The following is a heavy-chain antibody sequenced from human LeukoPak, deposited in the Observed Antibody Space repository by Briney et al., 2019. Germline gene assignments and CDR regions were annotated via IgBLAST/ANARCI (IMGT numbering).Heavy chain of an antibody. CDR2: IYTSGST. D-gene: IGHD6-13*01. CDR3: ARDRVVWAAAATSWFGP. V-gene: IGHV4-4*07. J-gene: IGHJ5*02. CDR1: GGSISSYY. Sequence: SSETLSLTCTVSGGSISSYYWSWIRQPAGKGLEWIGRIYTSGSTNYNPSLKSRVTMSVDTSKNQFSLKLSSVTAADTAVYYCARDRVVWAAAATSWFGPWGQGTLVTVSS.